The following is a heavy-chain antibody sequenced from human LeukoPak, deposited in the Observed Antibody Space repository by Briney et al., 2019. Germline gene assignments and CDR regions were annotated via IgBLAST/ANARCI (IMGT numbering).Heavy chain of an antibody. Sequence: ASVKVSCKASGYTFTSYDINWVRQATGQGLEWMGWMNPNSGNTGYAQKFQGRVTMTRNTSISTAYMELSGLRSEDTAVYYCARAQLPYGTVDYWGQGTLVTVSS. V-gene: IGHV1-8*01. CDR3: ARAQLPYGTVDY. CDR1: GYTFTSYD. CDR2: MNPNSGNT. J-gene: IGHJ4*02. D-gene: IGHD2-21*01.